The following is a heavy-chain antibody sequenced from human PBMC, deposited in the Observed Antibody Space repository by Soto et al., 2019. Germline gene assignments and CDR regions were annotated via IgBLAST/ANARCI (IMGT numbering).Heavy chain of an antibody. CDR2: IKEDGSVK. CDR3: GTDRWGGAFDM. CDR1: GFTFSSYW. D-gene: IGHD7-27*01. J-gene: IGHJ3*02. V-gene: IGHV3-7*01. Sequence: EVQVVESGGGLVQPGGSLRLSCAVSGFTFSSYWMAWVRQTPGKGLEFVANIKEDGSVKNYVDFVKGRFNIARDNAKNSLYLEMNSLRAEDTAVYYCGTDRWGGAFDMGGQGTMVTVSS.